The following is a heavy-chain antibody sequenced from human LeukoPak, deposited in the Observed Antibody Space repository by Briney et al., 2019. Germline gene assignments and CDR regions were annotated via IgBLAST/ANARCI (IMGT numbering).Heavy chain of an antibody. CDR2: IYYSGST. CDR3: ARTQHRGYTYGVFDY. D-gene: IGHD5-18*01. J-gene: IGHJ4*02. V-gene: IGHV4-59*01. Sequence: PSETLSLTCTVSGGSISSYYWSWIRQPPGKGLEWIGYIYYSGSTNYNPSLKSRVTISVDTSKNQFSLKLSSVTAADTAVYYCARTQHRGYTYGVFDYWGQGTLVTVSS. CDR1: GGSISSYY.